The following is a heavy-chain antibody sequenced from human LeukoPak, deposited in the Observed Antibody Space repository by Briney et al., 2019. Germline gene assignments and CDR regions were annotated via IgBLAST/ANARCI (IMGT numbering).Heavy chain of an antibody. J-gene: IGHJ4*02. CDR1: GFTFSSYW. CDR2: IKQDGSEK. D-gene: IGHD6-13*01. V-gene: IGHV3-7*03. CDR3: AKTRAAAGPLAYFDY. Sequence: GGSLRLSCAASGFTFSSYWMSWVRQAPGKGLEWVANIKQDGSEKHYVDSVKGRFTISRDNSKSTLYLQMKSLRAEDTALYYCAKTRAAAGPLAYFDYWGQGTLVTVSS.